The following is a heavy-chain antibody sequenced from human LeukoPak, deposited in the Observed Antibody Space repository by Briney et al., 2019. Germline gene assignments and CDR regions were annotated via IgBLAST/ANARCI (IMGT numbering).Heavy chain of an antibody. D-gene: IGHD1-26*01. CDR3: ARTGVGGNFDY. CDR1: GFTFSSHG. CDR2: IGGSTYI. V-gene: IGHV3-21*01. Sequence: GRSLRLSCAASGFTFSSHGMLWVRQAPGKGLEWVSSIGGSTYIYYADSLKGRFTISRDNAKNSLFLQMNSLRAEDTAIYYCARTGVGGNFDYWGQGALVTVSS. J-gene: IGHJ4*02.